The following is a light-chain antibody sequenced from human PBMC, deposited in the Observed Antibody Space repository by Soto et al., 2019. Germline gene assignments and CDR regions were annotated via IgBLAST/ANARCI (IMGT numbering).Light chain of an antibody. Sequence: SYELTQSPSVSVSPGQTASITCSGDKLGDKYACWYQQKPGQSPVLVIYQDSKRPSGIPERFSGSNSGNTATLTISGTQAMDEADYYCQAWDSSTRMVFGGGTKLTVL. CDR3: QAWDSSTRMV. CDR1: KLGDKY. J-gene: IGLJ2*01. CDR2: QDS. V-gene: IGLV3-1*01.